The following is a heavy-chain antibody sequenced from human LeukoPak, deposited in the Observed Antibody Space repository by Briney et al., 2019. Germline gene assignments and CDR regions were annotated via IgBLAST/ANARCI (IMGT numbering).Heavy chain of an antibody. Sequence: GGSLRLSCAASGFTLSSYAMHWVRQAPGKGLEWVAVISYDGSNKYYADSEKGRFTISRDNSKNTLYLQMNNLRAEDTAVYYCARVSEFIVVVVAAAMVTTNWFDPWGQGTLVTVSS. CDR1: GFTLSSYA. CDR2: ISYDGSNK. D-gene: IGHD2-15*01. J-gene: IGHJ5*02. V-gene: IGHV3-30*04. CDR3: ARVSEFIVVVVAAAMVTTNWFDP.